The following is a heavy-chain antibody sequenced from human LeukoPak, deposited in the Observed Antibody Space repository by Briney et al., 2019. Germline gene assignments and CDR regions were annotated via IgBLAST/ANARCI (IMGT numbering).Heavy chain of an antibody. CDR3: AKGVRRSSDYSSPVDY. CDR2: ISGSGGST. Sequence: GGSLRLSCAASGFTVSSNYMSWVRQAPGKGLEWVSAISGSGGSTCYADSVKGRFTISRDNSRNTLYLQMNSLRAEDTAVYYCAKGVRRSSDYSSPVDYWGQGTLVTVSS. CDR1: GFTVSSNY. V-gene: IGHV3-23*01. J-gene: IGHJ4*02. D-gene: IGHD3-22*01.